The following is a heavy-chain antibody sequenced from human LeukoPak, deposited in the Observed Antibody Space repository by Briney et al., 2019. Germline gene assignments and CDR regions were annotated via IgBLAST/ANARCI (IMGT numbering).Heavy chain of an antibody. J-gene: IGHJ1*01. CDR3: ARGRSITMVRGVIIGPYFQH. CDR1: GGSISSGDYY. V-gene: IGHV4-30-4*01. CDR2: IYYSGST. Sequence: PSETLSLTCTVSGGSISSGDYYWSWIRQPPGKGLEWIGYIYYSGSTYYNPSLKSRVTISVDTSKNQFSLKLSSVTAADTAVYYCARGRSITMVRGVIIGPYFQHWGQGTLVTVSS. D-gene: IGHD3-10*01.